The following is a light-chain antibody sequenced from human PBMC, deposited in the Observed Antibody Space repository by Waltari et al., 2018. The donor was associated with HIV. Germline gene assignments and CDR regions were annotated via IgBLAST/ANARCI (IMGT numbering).Light chain of an antibody. Sequence: AIQLTQSPSSLSASAGDRVTITCRASQGINSALAWYQQKQGKPPKLLISDASSLESGVPSRFSGSGSGTDFTLTISSLQPEDFASYYCQQFKSYPLTFGGGTKVEIK. CDR3: QQFKSYPLT. CDR2: DAS. J-gene: IGKJ4*01. CDR1: QGINSA. V-gene: IGKV1-13*02.